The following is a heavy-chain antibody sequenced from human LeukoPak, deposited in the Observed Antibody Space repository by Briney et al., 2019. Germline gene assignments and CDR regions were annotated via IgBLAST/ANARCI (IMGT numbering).Heavy chain of an antibody. CDR3: ARVRVDHNWFDP. V-gene: IGHV3-21*01. D-gene: IGHD3-3*01. Sequence: GGSLRLSCAASGFTFSSYSMNWVRQAPGKGLEWVSSISSSSSYIYYADSVKGRFTISRDNAKNSLYLQMNSLRAEDTAVCYCARVRVDHNWFDPWGQGTLVTVSS. J-gene: IGHJ5*02. CDR1: GFTFSSYS. CDR2: ISSSSSYI.